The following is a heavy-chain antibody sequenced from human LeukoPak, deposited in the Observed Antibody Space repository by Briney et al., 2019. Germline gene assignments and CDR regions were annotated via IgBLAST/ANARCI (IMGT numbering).Heavy chain of an antibody. Sequence: ASVKVSCKASGYTFTSYYMHWVRQAPGQGLEWMGIINPSGGSTSYAQKFQGRVTMTRDTSKNQFSLKLSSVTAADTAVYYCARDRGVRGVRDWFDPWGQGTLVTVSS. CDR1: GYTFTSYY. D-gene: IGHD3-10*01. CDR3: ARDRGVRGVRDWFDP. J-gene: IGHJ5*02. CDR2: INPSGGST. V-gene: IGHV1-46*01.